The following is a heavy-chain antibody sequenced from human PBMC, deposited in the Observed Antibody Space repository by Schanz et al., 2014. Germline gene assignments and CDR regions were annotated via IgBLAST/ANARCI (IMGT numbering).Heavy chain of an antibody. CDR3: ARDRRRYCSTASCLHDNWFDP. CDR1: GYTFSSYG. D-gene: IGHD2-2*01. CDR2: ISPYNGNT. V-gene: IGHV1-18*01. J-gene: IGHJ5*02. Sequence: QVQLVQSGAEVKKPGASVKVSCKTSGYTFSSYGITWVRQAPGQGLEWMGWISPYNGNTNYAPKVQGRVTVTTDTSTSTVYMDLRSLRSDDTAVYYCARDRRRYCSTASCLHDNWFDPWGQGTLVIVSS.